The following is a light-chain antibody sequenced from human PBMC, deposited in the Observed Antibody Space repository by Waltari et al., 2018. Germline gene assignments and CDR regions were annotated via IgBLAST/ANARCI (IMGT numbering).Light chain of an antibody. CDR2: KAS. J-gene: IGKJ1*01. V-gene: IGKV1-5*03. CDR3: QQHSNYWT. CDR1: QNLKSC. Sequence: DIQMTQSPSTLSASVGDRVTITCRASQNLKSCLAWYQQKAGKAPKRLIYKASSLESGVPSRFSGSGSGTEFTLTISSLQPDDFATYYCQQHSNYWTFGQGTKVESK.